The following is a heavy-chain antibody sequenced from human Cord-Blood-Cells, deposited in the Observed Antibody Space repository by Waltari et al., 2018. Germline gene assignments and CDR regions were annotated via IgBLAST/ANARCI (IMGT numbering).Heavy chain of an antibody. Sequence: QVQLVQSGAEVKKPGASEKVSCTVSGYTLTELSMHWVRQAPGKGLEWMGGFDPEDGETIYAQKFQGRVTMTEDTSTDTAYMELSSLRSEDTAVYYCATMEWSHYYMDVWGKGTTVTVSS. V-gene: IGHV1-24*01. CDR2: FDPEDGET. D-gene: IGHD3-3*01. CDR3: ATMEWSHYYMDV. J-gene: IGHJ6*03. CDR1: GYTLTELS.